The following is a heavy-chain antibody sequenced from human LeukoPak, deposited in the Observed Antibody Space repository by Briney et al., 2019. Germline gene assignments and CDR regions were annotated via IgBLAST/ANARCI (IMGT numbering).Heavy chain of an antibody. CDR3: ARASGVVPHDAFDI. Sequence: ASVKVSCKASGYTFTGYYVHWVRQAPGQGLEWMGWINPNSGGTNYAQKFQGRVTMTRDTSISTAYMELSRLRSDDTAVYYCARASGVVPHDAFDIWGQGTMVTVSS. D-gene: IGHD2-15*01. V-gene: IGHV1-2*02. CDR2: INPNSGGT. CDR1: GYTFTGYY. J-gene: IGHJ3*02.